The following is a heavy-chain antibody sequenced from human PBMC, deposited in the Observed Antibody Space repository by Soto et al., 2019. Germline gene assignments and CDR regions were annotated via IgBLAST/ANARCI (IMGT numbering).Heavy chain of an antibody. CDR1: DASITSSY. D-gene: IGHD3-10*01. V-gene: IGHV4-59*12. Sequence: PSETLSVTCSVSDASITSSYWSWVRQPPGKGLEWIGFIHYSGSTNYNPSLQSRLTMSVDTSKSQFSLNLRSVTAADTAVYFCARLSPLILAGSAYYHSMDVWGQGAPVTVSS. CDR2: IHYSGST. J-gene: IGHJ6*02. CDR3: ARLSPLILAGSAYYHSMDV.